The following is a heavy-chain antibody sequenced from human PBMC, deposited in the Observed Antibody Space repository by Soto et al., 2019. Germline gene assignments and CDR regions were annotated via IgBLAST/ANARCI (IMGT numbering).Heavy chain of an antibody. Sequence: QVQLQESGPGLVKPSETLSLTCTVSGDSISSFYWSWVRHPPGKGLEWIGNIYYSGSNSYNPSLESRVPISVDTSDNQFSLKLSSVTAADTAVYYCARLRRMTAITVSYYFDYWGQGTLVTVSS. J-gene: IGHJ4*02. CDR3: ARLRRMTAITVSYYFDY. CDR2: IYYSGSN. CDR1: GDSISSFY. D-gene: IGHD4-4*01. V-gene: IGHV4-59*01.